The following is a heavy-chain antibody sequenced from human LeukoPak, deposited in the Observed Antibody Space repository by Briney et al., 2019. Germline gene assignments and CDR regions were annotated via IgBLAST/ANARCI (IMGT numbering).Heavy chain of an antibody. CDR3: ASTYYYDSSGYLYYFDY. V-gene: IGHV4-30-2*01. CDR1: GGSLSSGGYS. Sequence: SETLSLTCAVSGGSLSSGGYSWSWLRQPPGKGLEWIGYIYHSGSTYYNPSLKSRVTISVDRSKNQFSLKLSSVTAADTAVYYCASTYYYDSSGYLYYFDYWGQGTLVTVSS. CDR2: IYHSGST. D-gene: IGHD3-22*01. J-gene: IGHJ4*02.